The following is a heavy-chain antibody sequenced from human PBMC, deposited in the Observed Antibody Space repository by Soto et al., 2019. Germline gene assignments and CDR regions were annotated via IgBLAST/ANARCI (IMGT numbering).Heavy chain of an antibody. V-gene: IGHV1-2*02. CDR2: INGNSGDT. D-gene: IGHD6-13*01. Sequence: QVQLVQSGAEVKTPGASVRVSCKASGYTFTDYYMHWVRRAPGQGLEWMGWINGNSGDTRYPQRFQGRVTMTRDTSINTAYMEVSGLRSDDTAVYYCARDSEAAAGLSFDYWGQGTLVTVSS. CDR3: ARDSEAAAGLSFDY. CDR1: GYTFTDYY. J-gene: IGHJ4*02.